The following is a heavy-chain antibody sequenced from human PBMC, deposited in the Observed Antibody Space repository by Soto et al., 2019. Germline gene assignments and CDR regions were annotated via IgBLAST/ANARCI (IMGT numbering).Heavy chain of an antibody. D-gene: IGHD2-15*01. CDR3: ARAGGLLLDY. J-gene: IGHJ4*02. CDR2: ISYDGSNK. CDR1: GFTFSSYA. V-gene: IGHV3-30-3*01. Sequence: QVQLVESGGGVVQPGRSLRLSCAASGFTFSSYAMHWVRQAPGEGLEWVAVISYDGSNKYYADSVKGRFTISRDISKNPLYLQMNSLRAEDTAVYYCARAGGLLLDYWGQGTLVTVSS.